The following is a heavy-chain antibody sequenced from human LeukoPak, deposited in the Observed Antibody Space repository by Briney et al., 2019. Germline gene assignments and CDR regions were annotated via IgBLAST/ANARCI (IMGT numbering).Heavy chain of an antibody. CDR3: AMVTAGNNWVDP. CDR1: GYTVTGYY. D-gene: IGHD2-21*02. Sequence: ASVKVSCKASGYTVTGYYVHWVRQAPGQGLEWMGWINPNSGDTNYAQEFQGRVTMTRDTSISTAYMEVTRLRSDDTAVYFCAMVTAGNNWVDPWGQGTLVTVSS. CDR2: INPNSGDT. V-gene: IGHV1-2*02. J-gene: IGHJ5*02.